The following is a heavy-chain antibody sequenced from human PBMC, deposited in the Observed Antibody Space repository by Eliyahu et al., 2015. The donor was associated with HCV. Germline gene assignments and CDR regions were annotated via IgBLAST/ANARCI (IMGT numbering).Heavy chain of an antibody. D-gene: IGHD1-14*01. V-gene: IGHV3-48*01. CDR1: GLRLTSTS. J-gene: IGHJ4*02. CDR2: FGSSGTT. CDR3: ARNRNDMSFDY. Sequence: VQLVESGGDLVKPGGSLRLSCAASGLRLTSTSMNWVRQAPGKGLEWVSYFGSSGTTYYADSVKGRFTISRDSARGLVILQMNSLRVEDTGVYYCARNRNDMSFDYWGRGTLVTVSS.